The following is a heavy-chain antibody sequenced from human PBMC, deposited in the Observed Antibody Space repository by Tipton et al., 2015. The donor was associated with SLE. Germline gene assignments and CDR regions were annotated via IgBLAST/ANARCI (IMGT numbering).Heavy chain of an antibody. Sequence: SLRLSCAASGFTFSSYGMHWVRQAPGKGLEWVAVISYDGSNKYYADSVKGRFTISRDNSKNTLYLQMNRLRAEDTAVYYCARGRDIVVVVAALDYWGQGTLVTVSS. J-gene: IGHJ4*02. CDR3: ARGRDIVVVVAALDY. D-gene: IGHD2-15*01. V-gene: IGHV3-30*19. CDR2: ISYDGSNK. CDR1: GFTFSSYG.